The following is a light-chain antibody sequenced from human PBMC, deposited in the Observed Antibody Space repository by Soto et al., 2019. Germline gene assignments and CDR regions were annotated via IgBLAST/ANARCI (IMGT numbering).Light chain of an antibody. CDR2: GAS. CDR1: QAVSSTY. V-gene: IGKV3-20*01. J-gene: IGKJ1*01. CDR3: HQCGNSWWT. Sequence: EVVLTQSPNTLSLSPGESATLSCRASQAVSSTYLVWYQQKPGLAPRLLIYGASSRAPGISDRFSGSGSGTDFTLTISRREPEDFAVYYCHQCGNSWWTFGEGTKVEIK.